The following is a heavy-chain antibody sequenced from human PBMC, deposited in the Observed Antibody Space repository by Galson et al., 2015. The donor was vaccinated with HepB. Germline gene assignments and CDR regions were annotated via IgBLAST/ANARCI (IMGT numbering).Heavy chain of an antibody. Sequence: SLRLSCAASGFTFSSYWMSWVRQAPGKGLEWVANIKQDGSEKYYVDSVKGRFTISRDNAKNSLYLQMNSLRAEDTAVYYCARKYYYDSSGYWEDDAFDIWGQGTMVTVSS. J-gene: IGHJ3*02. D-gene: IGHD3-22*01. CDR3: ARKYYYDSSGYWEDDAFDI. CDR2: IKQDGSEK. CDR1: GFTFSSYW. V-gene: IGHV3-7*03.